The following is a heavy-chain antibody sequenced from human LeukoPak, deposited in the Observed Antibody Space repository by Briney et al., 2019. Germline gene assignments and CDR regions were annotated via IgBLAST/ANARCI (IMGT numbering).Heavy chain of an antibody. D-gene: IGHD2-21*02. CDR2: INHSGST. CDR1: GGSFSGYY. V-gene: IGHV4-34*01. Sequence: SETLSLTCAVYGGSFSGYYWSWIRQPPGKRLEWIGEINHSGSTNYNPSLKSRVTISVDTSKNQFSLKLSSVTAADTAVYYCARGSPLHIVVVTGMRMGWFDAWGQGTLVTVSS. CDR3: ARGSPLHIVVVTGMRMGWFDA. J-gene: IGHJ5*02.